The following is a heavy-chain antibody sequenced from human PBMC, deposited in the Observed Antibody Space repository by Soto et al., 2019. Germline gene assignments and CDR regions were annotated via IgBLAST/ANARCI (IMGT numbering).Heavy chain of an antibody. CDR1: GGSISSGGYS. Sequence: QLQLQESGSGLVKPSQTLSLTCAVSGGSISSGGYSWSCIRHPPGKGLEWIGYIYHSGSTYYNPSLKSRVTISVDRSKNQFSLKLSSVTAADTAVYYCASGSYYDFWTWWGQGTLVTVSS. CDR2: IYHSGST. J-gene: IGHJ4*02. V-gene: IGHV4-30-2*01. CDR3: ASGSYYDFWTW. D-gene: IGHD3-3*01.